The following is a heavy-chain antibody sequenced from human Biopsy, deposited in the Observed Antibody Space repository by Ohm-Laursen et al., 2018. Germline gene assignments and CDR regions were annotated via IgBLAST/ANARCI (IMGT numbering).Heavy chain of an antibody. J-gene: IGHJ4*02. CDR1: GGSISSYY. CDR2: IYYSGST. D-gene: IGHD3-22*01. CDR3: GRGGRYYYDRPDN. Sequence: TLSLTCPVSGGSISSYYWNWIRQPPGKGLEWVGYIYYSGSTNYNPSLKSRVTISVDTSKNQFSLKLNSVTAADTAVYYCGRGGRYYYDRPDNWGQGTLVIGSS. V-gene: IGHV4-59*01.